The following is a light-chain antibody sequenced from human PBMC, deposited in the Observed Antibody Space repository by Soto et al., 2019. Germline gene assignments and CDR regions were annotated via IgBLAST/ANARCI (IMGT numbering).Light chain of an antibody. V-gene: IGKV1-5*01. CDR3: QQYNGYSRP. CDR1: QSIGSS. CDR2: DAS. Sequence: DIQITQAPSTRSASVGDRVTITCRASQSIGSSLAWYQQKPGKAPNLLISDASNLERGVPSRFGGSGSGTEFTLSIRSLQPDDFATYYCQQYNGYSRPFSQGTKVDIK. J-gene: IGKJ1*01.